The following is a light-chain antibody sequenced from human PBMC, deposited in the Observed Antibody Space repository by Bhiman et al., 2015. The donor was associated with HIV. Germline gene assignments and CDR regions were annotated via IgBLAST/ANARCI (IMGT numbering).Light chain of an antibody. CDR2: GNI. CDR1: SSNIAAGYD. J-gene: IGLJ2*01. V-gene: IGLV1-40*01. Sequence: QSVLTQPPSVSGAPGQRVTISCTGSSSNIAAGYDVHWYQQLPGTAPKLLIYGNINRPSGVSNRFSGSKSGNTASLTISGLQAEDEADYYCSSYTNSNTLVVFGGGTKLTVL. CDR3: SSYTNSNTLVV.